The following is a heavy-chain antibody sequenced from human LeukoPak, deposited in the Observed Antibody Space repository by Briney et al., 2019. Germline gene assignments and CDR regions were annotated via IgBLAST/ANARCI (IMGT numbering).Heavy chain of an antibody. CDR3: ARNFGGGDSSGPYY. V-gene: IGHV3-20*04. CDR1: GFTFSSYV. Sequence: GGTLRLSCAASGFTFSSYVMSWVRQAPGKGLEWVSGINWNGGRTGYADSMKGRFIISRDNAKHSLYLQVNSLRAEDTALYYCARNFGGGDSSGPYYWGQGTLVTVSS. CDR2: INWNGGRT. D-gene: IGHD3-22*01. J-gene: IGHJ4*02.